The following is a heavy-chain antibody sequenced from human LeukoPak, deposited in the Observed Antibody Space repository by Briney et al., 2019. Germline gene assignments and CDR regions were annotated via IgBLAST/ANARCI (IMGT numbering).Heavy chain of an antibody. V-gene: IGHV1-2*02. CDR3: ARDHYWNDPFDY. CDR1: GYTFTGYY. CDR2: INPNSGGT. J-gene: IGHJ4*02. D-gene: IGHD1-1*01. Sequence: ASVKVSCKASGYTFTGYYMHWVRQAPGQGLEWMGWINPNSGGTNYAQKFQGRVTMTRDTSISTAYMELSRLRSDDTAVYYCARDHYWNDPFDYWGQGILVTVSS.